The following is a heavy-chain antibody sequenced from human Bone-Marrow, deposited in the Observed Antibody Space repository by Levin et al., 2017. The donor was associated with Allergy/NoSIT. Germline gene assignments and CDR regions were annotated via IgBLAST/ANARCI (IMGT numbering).Heavy chain of an antibody. D-gene: IGHD2-2*01. V-gene: IGHV3-30*18. CDR1: GFTFSKYA. CDR3: ANTCSITSCYDFYNNGMDI. J-gene: IGHJ6*02. CDR2: ISYDGIKK. Sequence: PGGSLRLSCATSGFTFSKYAMHWVRQAPGKGLEWVAIISYDGIKKYYADSVKGRFTISRDNSKNTLHLQMSSLRPEDTAVYYCANTCSITSCYDFYNNGMDIWGQGTTVTVSS.